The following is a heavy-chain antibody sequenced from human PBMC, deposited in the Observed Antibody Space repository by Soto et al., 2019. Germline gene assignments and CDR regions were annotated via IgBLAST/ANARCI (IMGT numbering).Heavy chain of an antibody. V-gene: IGHV3-23*01. Sequence: GGSLRLSCAASGFTFSSYAMSWVRQAPGKGLEWVSAISGSGGSTYYADSVKGRFTISRDNSKNTLYLQMNSLRAEDTAVYYCASDQSILTGYYSVRAFDIWGQGTMVTVSS. CDR1: GFTFSSYA. CDR3: ASDQSILTGYYSVRAFDI. J-gene: IGHJ3*02. CDR2: ISGSGGST. D-gene: IGHD3-9*01.